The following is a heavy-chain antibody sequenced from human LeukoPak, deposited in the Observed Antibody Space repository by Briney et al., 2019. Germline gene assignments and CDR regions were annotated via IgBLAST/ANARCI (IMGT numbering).Heavy chain of an antibody. CDR2: ISYDGSNK. V-gene: IGHV3-30-3*01. D-gene: IGHD2-2*01. CDR3: ARDPKESSTSLPHDFDY. CDR1: GFTFSSYA. Sequence: PGGSLRLSCAASGFTFSSYAMHWVRQAPGKGLEWVAVISYDGSNKYYADSVKGRFTISRDNSKNTLYLQMNSLRAEDTAVYYCARDPKESSTSLPHDFDYWGQGTLVTVSS. J-gene: IGHJ4*02.